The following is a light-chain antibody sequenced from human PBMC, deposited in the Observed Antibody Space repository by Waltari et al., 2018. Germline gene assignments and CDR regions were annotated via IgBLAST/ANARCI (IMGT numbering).Light chain of an antibody. CDR3: YSTDGGGTHNGV. J-gene: IGLJ3*02. Sequence: SYELTQPPSVSVSPGQTARITCSGSALPRKYAFWYQQKSGQAPVLVISEDTKRPPGIPASFSGSTSGTTNTLTIIGAQVEDDADYYCYSTDGGGTHNGVFGGGTKLTVL. CDR2: EDT. V-gene: IGLV3-10*01. CDR1: ALPRKY.